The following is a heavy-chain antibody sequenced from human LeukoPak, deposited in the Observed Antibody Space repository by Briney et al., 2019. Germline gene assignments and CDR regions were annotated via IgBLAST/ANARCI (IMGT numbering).Heavy chain of an antibody. V-gene: IGHV3-7*01. D-gene: IGHD6-19*01. CDR1: GFTFSTYW. CDR2: IKQDGSEK. J-gene: IGHJ5*02. CDR3: ASLPDRYSSGWWVRFDP. Sequence: GGSLRLSCAASGFTFSTYWMTWVRQAPGKGLEWVANIKQDGSEKYYVDSVKGRFTISRDNAKNSLYLQMNSLRAEDTAVYYCASLPDRYSSGWWVRFDPWGQGTLVTVSS.